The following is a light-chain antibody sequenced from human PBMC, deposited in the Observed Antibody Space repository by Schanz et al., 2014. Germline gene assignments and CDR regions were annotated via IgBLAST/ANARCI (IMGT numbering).Light chain of an antibody. CDR1: QSVSSN. V-gene: IGKV3-20*01. Sequence: EIVLTQSPATLSVSPGDRATLSCRASQSVSSNLAWYQQKPGQAPRLLIYGTSIRATGIPDRFSGSGSGTDFTLTISRLEPEDFAVYYCHQYGISPFTFGPGTKVDIK. CDR3: HQYGISPFT. CDR2: GTS. J-gene: IGKJ3*01.